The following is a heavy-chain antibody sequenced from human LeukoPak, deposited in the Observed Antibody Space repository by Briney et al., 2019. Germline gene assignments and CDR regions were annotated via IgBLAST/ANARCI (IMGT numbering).Heavy chain of an antibody. CDR2: ISGSSTLI. Sequence: GGTLRPSCSASGFSFSSYAMSWVRQAPGKGLEWVSSISGSSTLIYYADSLKGRFTVSRDNAKNSLYLRMNSLTTEDTAVYYCAPGWFGAWGQGTLVTVSS. J-gene: IGHJ5*02. V-gene: IGHV3-21*01. CDR1: GFSFSSYA. D-gene: IGHD1-14*01. CDR3: APGWFGA.